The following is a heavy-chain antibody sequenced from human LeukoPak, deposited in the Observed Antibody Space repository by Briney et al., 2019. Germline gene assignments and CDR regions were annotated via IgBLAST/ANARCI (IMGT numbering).Heavy chain of an antibody. CDR1: GFTTSRFA. V-gene: IGHV3-23*01. D-gene: IGHD3-3*01. CDR2: ISGTGHST. CDR3: AKQSSQRFYDFWAGYYPLDS. Sequence: GGSLRLSCAASGFTTSRFAMTWVRQAPGKGLEWVSSISGTGHSTNHADSVKGRFTISRDNSNNTLYLQMNSLRADDTAVYYCAKQSSQRFYDFWAGYYPLDSWGQGTLVAVSS. J-gene: IGHJ4*02.